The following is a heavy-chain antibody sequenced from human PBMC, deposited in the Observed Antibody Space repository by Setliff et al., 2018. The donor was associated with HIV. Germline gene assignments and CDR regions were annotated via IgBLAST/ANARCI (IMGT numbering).Heavy chain of an antibody. CDR3: ARQFRYPNRAVAGVDY. V-gene: IGHV4-39*01. CDR1: GASIGRRSDC. CDR2: LFYNGNT. D-gene: IGHD6-19*01. Sequence: SETLSLTCTVSGASIGRRSDCWGWIRQPPGKGLELIGNLFYNGNTYYNPSLKSRVTISVDTSKNQFSLKLSSVTAADTAIYFCARQFRYPNRAVAGVDYWGQGTLVTVSS. J-gene: IGHJ4*02.